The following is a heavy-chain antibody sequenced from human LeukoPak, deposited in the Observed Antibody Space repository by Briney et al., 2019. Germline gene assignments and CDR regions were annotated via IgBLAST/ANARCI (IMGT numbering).Heavy chain of an antibody. J-gene: IGHJ4*02. V-gene: IGHV3-30*18. CDR1: GFTFSSYG. Sequence: GGSLRLSCAASGFTFSSYGMHWVRQAPGKGLEWVAVISYDGSNKYYADSVKGRFTISRDNSKNTLYLQMNSLRAEDTAVYYCAKDRFPYERHYFDYWGQGTLVTVSS. CDR3: AKDRFPYERHYFDY. D-gene: IGHD3-16*01. CDR2: ISYDGSNK.